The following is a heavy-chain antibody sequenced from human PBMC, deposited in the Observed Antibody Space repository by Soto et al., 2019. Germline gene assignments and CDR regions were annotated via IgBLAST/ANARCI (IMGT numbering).Heavy chain of an antibody. J-gene: IGHJ4*02. CDR1: GFTFSSYA. CDR2: ISGSGGST. CDR3: AKSVSVVVAPGA. Sequence: GGSLRLSCAASGFTFSSYAMSWVRQAPGKGLEWVLAISGSGGSTYYADSVKGRFTISRDNSKNTLYLQMNSLRAEDTAVYYCAKSVSVVVAPGAWGQGTLVTVSS. V-gene: IGHV3-23*01. D-gene: IGHD2-15*01.